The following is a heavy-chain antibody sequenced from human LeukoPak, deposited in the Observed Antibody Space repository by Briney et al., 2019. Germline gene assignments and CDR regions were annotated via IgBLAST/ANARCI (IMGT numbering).Heavy chain of an antibody. D-gene: IGHD2-15*01. CDR3: AREGDCSGGSCYAAAFDI. CDR2: IYSGGST. Sequence: GSLRLSCAASGFTVSSNYMSWVRQAPGKGLEWVSVIYSGGSTYYADSVKGRFTISRDNSKNTLYLQMNSLRAEDTAVYYCAREGDCSGGSCYAAAFDIWGQGTMVTVSS. J-gene: IGHJ3*02. V-gene: IGHV3-66*01. CDR1: GFTVSSNY.